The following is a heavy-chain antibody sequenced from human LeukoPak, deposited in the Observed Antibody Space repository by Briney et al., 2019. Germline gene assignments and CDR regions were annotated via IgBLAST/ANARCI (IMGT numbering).Heavy chain of an antibody. CDR2: ISGSGATT. CDR1: GFTFSSYA. J-gene: IGHJ4*02. Sequence: GGSLRLSCAASGFTFSSYAMSWVRQAPGKGLEWVSGISGSGATTYYADSVKGRFIISRDNSKNSLYLQMNSLRAEDTPVYYCAIVGGDGYNYCSDYWCQGALATVSS. D-gene: IGHD5-24*01. CDR3: AIVGGDGYNYCSDY. V-gene: IGHV3-23*01.